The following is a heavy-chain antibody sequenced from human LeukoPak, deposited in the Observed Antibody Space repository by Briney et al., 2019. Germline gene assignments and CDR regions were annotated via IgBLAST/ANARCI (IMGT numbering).Heavy chain of an antibody. V-gene: IGHV3-23*01. D-gene: IGHD6-19*01. CDR3: AKKGIAVAGTLAYYFDY. CDR2: ISGSGGST. Sequence: GGSLRLSCVASGFTFSSYAMSWVRQAPGKGLEWVSAISGSGGSTYYADSVKGRFTISRDNSKNTLYLQMNSLRAEDTAVYYCAKKGIAVAGTLAYYFDYWGQGTLVTVSS. J-gene: IGHJ4*02. CDR1: GFTFSSYA.